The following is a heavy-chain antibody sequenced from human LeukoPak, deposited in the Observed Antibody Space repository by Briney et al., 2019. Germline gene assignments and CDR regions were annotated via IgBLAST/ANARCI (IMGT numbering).Heavy chain of an antibody. CDR2: ISSSSSYI. V-gene: IGHV3-21*01. D-gene: IGHD6-13*01. Sequence: GGSLRLSCAASGFTFSTYSMNWVRQAPGKGLEWVSSISSSSSYIYYADSVQGRFTISRDNARNSLYLQMNSLRAEDTAVYYCARGEYSSSWYANWFDPWGQGTLVTVSS. CDR3: ARGEYSSSWYANWFDP. J-gene: IGHJ5*02. CDR1: GFTFSTYS.